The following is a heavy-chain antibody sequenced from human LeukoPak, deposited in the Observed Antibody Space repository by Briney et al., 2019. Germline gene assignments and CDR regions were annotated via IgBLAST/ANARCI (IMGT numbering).Heavy chain of an antibody. Sequence: PGGSLRLSCAASGFTFSSYAMSWVRQAPGKGLEWVSAISGSGGSTYYADSVKGRFTISRDNSKNTLYLQMNSLRAEDTAVYYCAKADITMIAVVTQYAFDIWGQGTMVTVSS. J-gene: IGHJ3*02. V-gene: IGHV3-23*01. CDR1: GFTFSSYA. CDR2: ISGSGGST. D-gene: IGHD3-22*01. CDR3: AKADITMIAVVTQYAFDI.